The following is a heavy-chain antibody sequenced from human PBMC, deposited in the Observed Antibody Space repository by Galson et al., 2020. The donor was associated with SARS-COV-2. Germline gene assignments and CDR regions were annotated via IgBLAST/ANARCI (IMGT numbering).Heavy chain of an antibody. CDR1: GFTFSSYS. V-gene: IGHV3-21*01. CDR2: ISSSSSYI. J-gene: IGHJ4*02. D-gene: IGHD1-26*01. Sequence: TGGPLRLSCAASGFTFSSYSMNWVRQAPGKGLEWDSSISSSSSYIYYADSVKGRFTISRDNAKNSLYLQMNSLRAEDTAVYYCARGQESGEWELLHFDYWGQGTLVTVSS. CDR3: ARGQESGEWELLHFDY.